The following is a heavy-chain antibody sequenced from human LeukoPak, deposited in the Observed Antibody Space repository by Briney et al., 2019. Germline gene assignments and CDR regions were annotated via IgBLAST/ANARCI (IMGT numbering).Heavy chain of an antibody. J-gene: IGHJ4*02. V-gene: IGHV3-23*01. D-gene: IGHD6-19*01. CDR1: GFTFSSNA. CDR2: ITGSGGST. CDR3: AKDLSSRGWYRTIDY. Sequence: PGGSLRLSCAASGFTFSSNAMSWVRQAPGKGLEWVSAITGSGGSTYYSLSVKGRFSISRDNSKNSLYLQMNSLRGEDTAVYYCAKDLSSRGWYRTIDYWGQGALVTVSS.